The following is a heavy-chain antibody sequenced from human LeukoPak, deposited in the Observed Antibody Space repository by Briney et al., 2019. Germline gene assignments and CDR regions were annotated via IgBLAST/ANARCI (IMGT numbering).Heavy chain of an antibody. CDR2: IYTSGST. Sequence: SETLSLTCTVSGGSISSYYWSWIRQPPGKGLEWIGYIYTSGSTNYNPSLKSRVTISVGTSKNQFSLKLSSVTAADTAVYYCASGDGYNLVFDYWGQGTLVTVSS. J-gene: IGHJ4*02. CDR1: GGSISSYY. CDR3: ASGDGYNLVFDY. D-gene: IGHD5-24*01. V-gene: IGHV4-4*09.